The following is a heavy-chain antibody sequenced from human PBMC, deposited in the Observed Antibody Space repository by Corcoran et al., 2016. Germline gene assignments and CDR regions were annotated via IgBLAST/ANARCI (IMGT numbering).Heavy chain of an antibody. Sequence: QVQLQQWGAGLLKPSETLSLTCAVYGGSFSGYYWSWIRQPPGKGLEWIGEINHSGSTNYNPSLKSRVTISVDTAKNKFSLKLSSVTAADTAVYYCARGFPYCSGGSCYPYYYYYYGMDVWGQGTTVTVSS. D-gene: IGHD2-15*01. CDR3: ARGFPYCSGGSCYPYYYYYYGMDV. V-gene: IGHV4-34*01. J-gene: IGHJ6*02. CDR2: INHSGST. CDR1: GGSFSGYY.